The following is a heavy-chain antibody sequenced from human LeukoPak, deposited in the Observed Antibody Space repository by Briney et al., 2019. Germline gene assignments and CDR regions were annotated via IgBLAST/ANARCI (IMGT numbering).Heavy chain of an antibody. J-gene: IGHJ4*02. D-gene: IGHD6-19*01. CDR1: GFTFSTYT. V-gene: IGHV3-23*01. Sequence: GASLRLSCAASGFTFSTYTMSWVRRAPGKGLEWVSAIRGSGDNTYYADSVEGRFTISRDNSKNTMYLQVNSLRVGDTAIYYCAKEDSSGWIHYWGQGTLVTVSS. CDR3: AKEDSSGWIHY. CDR2: IRGSGDNT.